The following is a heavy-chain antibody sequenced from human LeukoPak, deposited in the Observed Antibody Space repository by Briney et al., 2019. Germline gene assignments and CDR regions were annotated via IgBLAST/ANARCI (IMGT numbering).Heavy chain of an antibody. CDR2: INAGNGNT. D-gene: IGHD2-15*01. J-gene: IGHJ6*02. Sequence: ASVKVSCKASGYTFTSYAMHWVRQAPGQRLEWMGWINAGNGNTKYSQKFQGRVTITRDTSASTAYMELSSLRSEDTAVYYCARDGVVVAALYGMDVWGQGTTVTVPS. CDR1: GYTFTSYA. V-gene: IGHV1-3*01. CDR3: ARDGVVVAALYGMDV.